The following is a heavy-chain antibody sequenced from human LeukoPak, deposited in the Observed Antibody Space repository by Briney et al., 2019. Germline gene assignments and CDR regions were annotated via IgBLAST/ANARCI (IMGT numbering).Heavy chain of an antibody. CDR3: ARDGYYYDSSGALDY. J-gene: IGHJ4*02. Sequence: SVKLSCKAAGDTFTSYTISWVRHAPGQGHERMGRIIPILGIANYAQKSQGRVTITADKSTSTAYMELSSLRSEDAAVYYCARDGYYYDSSGALDYWGQGTLVTVSS. CDR2: IIPILGIA. CDR1: GDTFTSYT. V-gene: IGHV1-69*04. D-gene: IGHD3-22*01.